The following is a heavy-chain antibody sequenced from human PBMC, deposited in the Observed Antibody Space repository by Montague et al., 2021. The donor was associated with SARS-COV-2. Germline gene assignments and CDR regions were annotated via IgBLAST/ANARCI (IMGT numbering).Heavy chain of an antibody. CDR1: GFTFSSYD. V-gene: IGHV3-33*08. Sequence: SLRLSCAASGFTFSSYDMHWVRQAPGKGLEWVAVIWYDGSNQYYGDSVKGRFTISRDNSKNTLYLQMNSLRAEDTAVYYCAREYSAPRWFGEYNRYGMDVWGHGATVTVSS. CDR2: IWYDGSNQ. CDR3: AREYSAPRWFGEYNRYGMDV. J-gene: IGHJ6*02. D-gene: IGHD3-10*01.